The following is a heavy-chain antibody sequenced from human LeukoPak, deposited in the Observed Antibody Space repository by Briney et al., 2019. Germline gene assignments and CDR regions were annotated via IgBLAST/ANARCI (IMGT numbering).Heavy chain of an antibody. D-gene: IGHD3-3*01. V-gene: IGHV3-7*01. CDR1: GFTFSSYW. CDR2: IKQDGSEK. CDR3: ARDGRFSYGAFDI. Sequence: PGGSLRLSCAASGFTFSSYWMHWVRQAPGKGLECVANIKQDGSEKFYVDSVKGRFTISRDNAKNSLYLQMNSLRAEDTAVYYCARDGRFSYGAFDIWGQGTMVTVSS. J-gene: IGHJ3*02.